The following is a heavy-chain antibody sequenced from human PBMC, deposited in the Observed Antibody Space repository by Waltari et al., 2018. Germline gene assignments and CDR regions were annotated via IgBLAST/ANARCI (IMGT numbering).Heavy chain of an antibody. Sequence: QLQLQESGPGLVKASETLSLTCTVSGDSTSSSSYYWGWVRQPPGKGLEWIGNMYYSGSTYYNPSLKSRVTISGDTSKSQFSLKLSSVTAADTSMYYCVRHARTTSGGKHFDHWGQGMLVTVSP. V-gene: IGHV4-39*01. CDR2: MYYSGST. J-gene: IGHJ4*02. CDR1: GDSTSSSSYY. CDR3: VRHARTTSGGKHFDH. D-gene: IGHD2-15*01.